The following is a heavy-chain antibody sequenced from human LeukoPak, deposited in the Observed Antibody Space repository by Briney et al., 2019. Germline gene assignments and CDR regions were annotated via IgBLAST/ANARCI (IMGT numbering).Heavy chain of an antibody. J-gene: IGHJ6*03. CDR1: GGSISSGSYY. Sequence: SETLSLTCTVSGGSISSGSYYWSWIRQPAGKGLEWIGRVYTSGSTNYNPSLKSRVTISVDTSKNQFSLKLSSVTAADTAVYYCARTTVTTYAGYYYYYYMDVWGKGTTVTVSS. CDR2: VYTSGST. CDR3: ARTTVTTYAGYYYYYYMDV. D-gene: IGHD4-11*01. V-gene: IGHV4-61*02.